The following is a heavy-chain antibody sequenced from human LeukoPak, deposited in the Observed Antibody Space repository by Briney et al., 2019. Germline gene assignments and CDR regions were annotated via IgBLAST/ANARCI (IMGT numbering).Heavy chain of an antibody. Sequence: ASVKVSRKASGGTFSSYAISWVRQAPGQGLEWMGGIIPIFGTANYAQKFQGRVTITTDESTSTAYMELSSLRSEDTAVYYCARADYGGPRYYMDVWGKGTTVTVSS. CDR1: GGTFSSYA. V-gene: IGHV1-69*05. CDR2: IIPIFGTA. CDR3: ARADYGGPRYYMDV. J-gene: IGHJ6*03. D-gene: IGHD4-23*01.